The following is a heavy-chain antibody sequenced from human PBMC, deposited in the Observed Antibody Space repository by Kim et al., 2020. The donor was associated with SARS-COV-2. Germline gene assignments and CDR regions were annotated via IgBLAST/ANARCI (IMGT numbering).Heavy chain of an antibody. J-gene: IGHJ4*02. D-gene: IGHD6-13*01. CDR1: NGSFSSSNW. Sequence: SETLSLTCTVSNGSFSSSNWWNWVRQPPGKGLAWIGEIYHSGNTNYNPSLKSRVTISIDKSKNQFSLKLSSVTAADTAVYYCARTVTSAAAGDYWGQGTLVTVSS. V-gene: IGHV4-4*02. CDR3: ARTVTSAAAGDY. CDR2: IYHSGNT.